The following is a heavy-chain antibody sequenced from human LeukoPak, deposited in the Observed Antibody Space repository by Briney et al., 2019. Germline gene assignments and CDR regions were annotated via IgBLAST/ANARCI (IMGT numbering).Heavy chain of an antibody. J-gene: IGHJ4*02. CDR2: IKSSSTTI. V-gene: IGHV3-48*01. Sequence: GGSLRLSCTASRFTFNSYNMNWVRQAPGKGLEWVSYIKSSSTTIYYADSVKGRFTISRDNAKNSLYLQMNSLRAEDTAVYYCARDQGCWNWGQGTLVTVSS. D-gene: IGHD2-8*01. CDR3: ARDQGCWN. CDR1: RFTFNSYN.